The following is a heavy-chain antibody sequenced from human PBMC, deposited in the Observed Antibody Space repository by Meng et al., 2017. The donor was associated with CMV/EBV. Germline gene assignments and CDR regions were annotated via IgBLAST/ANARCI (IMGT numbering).Heavy chain of an antibody. J-gene: IGHJ4*02. CDR2: MNPNSGNT. CDR1: GYTFTSYD. D-gene: IGHD3-3*01. CDR3: ARVIRGVVSYFDY. Sequence: ASVKVSCKASGYTFTSYDINWVRQATGQGLEWMGWMNPNSGNTGYAQKLQGRVTMTTDTSTSTAYMELRSLRSDDTAVYYCARVIRGVVSYFDYWGQGTLVTVSS. V-gene: IGHV1-8*01.